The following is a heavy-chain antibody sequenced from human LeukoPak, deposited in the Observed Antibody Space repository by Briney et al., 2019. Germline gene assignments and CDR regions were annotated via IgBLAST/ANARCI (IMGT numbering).Heavy chain of an antibody. CDR1: GFTVSSNY. V-gene: IGHV3-53*01. J-gene: IGHJ5*02. Sequence: GGSLRLSCAASGFTVSSNYMSWVRQAPGKGLEWVSVIYSGGSTYYADSVKGRFTISRDNSKNTLYLQMNSLRAEDTAVYYCASGDCSSTSCPPFDPWGQGTLVTVSS. CDR3: ASGDCSSTSCPPFDP. D-gene: IGHD2-2*01. CDR2: IYSGGST.